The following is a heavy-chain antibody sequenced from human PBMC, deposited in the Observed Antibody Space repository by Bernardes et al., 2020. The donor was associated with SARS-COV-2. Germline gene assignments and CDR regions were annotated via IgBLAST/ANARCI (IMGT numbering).Heavy chain of an antibody. V-gene: IGHV3-21*01. J-gene: IGHJ4*02. CDR2: ISSSSSYI. CDR3: ARDQTEQWLVRLDY. Sequence: WGSLRLSSASSGFTFSSYSTNWVRQAPGKGLEWVSSISSSSSYIYYADSVKGRFTISRDNAKNSLYLQMNSLRAEDTAVYYCARDQTEQWLVRLDYWGQGTLVTVSS. CDR1: GFTFSSYS. D-gene: IGHD6-19*01.